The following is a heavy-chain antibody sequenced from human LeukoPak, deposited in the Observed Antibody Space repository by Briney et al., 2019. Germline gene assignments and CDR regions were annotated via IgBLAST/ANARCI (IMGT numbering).Heavy chain of an antibody. CDR1: GYSISSGYY. V-gene: IGHV4-38-2*02. Sequence: SGTLSLTCTVSGYSISSGYYWGWIRQPPGKGLEWIGGIYHSGSTYYNPSLKSRVTISVDTSKNQFSLKLSSVTAADTAVYYCARELRRYYYMDVWGKGTTVTVSS. D-gene: IGHD1-14*01. CDR2: IYHSGST. J-gene: IGHJ6*03. CDR3: ARELRRYYYMDV.